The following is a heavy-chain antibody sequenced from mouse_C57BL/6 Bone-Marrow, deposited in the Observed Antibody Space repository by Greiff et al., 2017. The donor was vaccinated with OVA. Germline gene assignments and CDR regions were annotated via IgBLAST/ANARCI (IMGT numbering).Heavy chain of an antibody. V-gene: IGHV2-9-1*01. D-gene: IGHD2-2*01. J-gene: IGHJ3*01. CDR2: IWTGGGT. CDR3: AGIYYGYDGAWFAY. CDR1: GFSLTSYA. Sequence: QVTLKESGPGLVAPSQSLSITCTVSGFSLTSYAISWVRQPPGKGLEWLGVIWTGGGTNYNSALKSRLSISKDNSKSQVFLKMNSLQTDDTARYYCAGIYYGYDGAWFAYWGQGTLVTVSA.